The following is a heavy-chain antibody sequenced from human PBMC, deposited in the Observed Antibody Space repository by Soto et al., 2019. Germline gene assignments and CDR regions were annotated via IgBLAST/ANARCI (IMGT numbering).Heavy chain of an antibody. CDR1: GFTFRNYA. V-gene: IGHV3-23*01. D-gene: IGHD3-22*01. CDR2: ISVSGGST. J-gene: IGHJ4*02. CDR3: AKGMYYYDSSGYRLFEY. Sequence: LRLSCAASGFTFRNYAMNWVRQAPVKGLEWVSGISVSGGSTYYADSVKGRFTVSRDNSKNTVFLQMNSLRAEDTAVYFCAKGMYYYDSSGYRLFEYWGEGTPVTVSS.